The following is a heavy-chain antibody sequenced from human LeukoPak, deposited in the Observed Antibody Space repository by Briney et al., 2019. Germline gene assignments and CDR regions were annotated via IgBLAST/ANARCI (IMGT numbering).Heavy chain of an antibody. CDR3: ARGATIYDILGGGNWFDP. V-gene: IGHV1-2*04. D-gene: IGHD3-9*01. CDR1: GYTFTGYY. Sequence: ASVKLFCKASGYTFTGYYMHWVRHAPGQGLEWMGWINPNSGGTNYAQKFQGWVTMTRDTSISTAYMELSRLRSDDTAVYYCARGATIYDILGGGNWFDPWGQGTLVTVSS. CDR2: INPNSGGT. J-gene: IGHJ5*02.